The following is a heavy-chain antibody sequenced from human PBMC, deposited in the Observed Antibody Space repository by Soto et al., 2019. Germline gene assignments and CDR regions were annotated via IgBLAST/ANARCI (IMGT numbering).Heavy chain of an antibody. D-gene: IGHD6-13*01. CDR3: AKGGSSSWYRDYFDY. J-gene: IGHJ4*02. V-gene: IGHV3-23*01. CDR2: ISGSGGST. Sequence: PGGSLRLSCAASGFTFSSYAMSWVRQAPGKGLEWVSAISGSGGSTYYADSVKGRFTISRDNSKNTLYLQMNSLRAEDTAVYYCAKGGSSSWYRDYFDYWGQGTLFTVSS. CDR1: GFTFSSYA.